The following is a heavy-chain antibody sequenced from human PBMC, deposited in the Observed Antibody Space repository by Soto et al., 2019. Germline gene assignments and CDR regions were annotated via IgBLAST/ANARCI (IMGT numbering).Heavy chain of an antibody. CDR2: IYYSERTSYNSGST. Sequence: PSETLSLTCTVSGDSMTSSSYYWGWIRQPPGKGLEWIGSIYYSERTSYNSGSTYYSPSLKSRVTISGDTSKSQFYLKLSYVTAADTAVYYCARHTRNQFDPWGQGTLVTVSS. J-gene: IGHJ5*02. V-gene: IGHV4-39*01. CDR1: GDSMTSSSYY. CDR3: ARHTRNQFDP.